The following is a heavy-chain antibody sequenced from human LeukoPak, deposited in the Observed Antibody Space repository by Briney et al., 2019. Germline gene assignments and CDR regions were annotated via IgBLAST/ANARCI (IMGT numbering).Heavy chain of an antibody. CDR2: IIPIFGTA. V-gene: IGHV1-69*13. J-gene: IGHJ3*02. Sequence: ASVKVSCKASGGTFSSYAISWVRQAPGQGLGWMGGIIPIFGTANYAQKFQGRVTITADESTSTAYMELSSLRSEDTAVYYCVRDFSGGYAIWGQGTMVTVSS. D-gene: IGHD2-8*02. CDR3: VRDFSGGYAI. CDR1: GGTFSSYA.